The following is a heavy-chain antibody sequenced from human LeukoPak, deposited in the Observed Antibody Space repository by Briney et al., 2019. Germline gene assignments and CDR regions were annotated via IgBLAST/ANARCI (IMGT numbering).Heavy chain of an antibody. Sequence: GGSLRLSCSASGFTFSSYTMHWVRQAPGKGLEYVSTISNNVYCTYYADSVKGRFTMSRDDSKNTLYLHMSSLRVEDTAVYYCVKGGNDLLNWFDPWGQGTLVTASS. CDR2: ISNNVYCT. CDR3: VKGGNDLLNWFDP. V-gene: IGHV3-64D*09. CDR1: GFTFSSYT. J-gene: IGHJ5*02. D-gene: IGHD5-12*01.